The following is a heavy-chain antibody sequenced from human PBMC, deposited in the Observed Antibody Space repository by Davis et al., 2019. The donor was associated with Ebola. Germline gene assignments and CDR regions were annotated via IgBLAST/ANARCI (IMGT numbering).Heavy chain of an antibody. CDR2: ISYDGSNK. J-gene: IGHJ4*02. Sequence: GESLKISCAASGFTFSGSAMHWVRQAPGKGLEWVAVISYDGSNKYYADSVKGRFTISRDNSKNTLYLQMNSLRAEDTAVYYCAKDGFYGDYFGDWGQGTLVTVSS. CDR3: AKDGFYGDYFGD. D-gene: IGHD4-17*01. CDR1: GFTFSGSA. V-gene: IGHV3-30*04.